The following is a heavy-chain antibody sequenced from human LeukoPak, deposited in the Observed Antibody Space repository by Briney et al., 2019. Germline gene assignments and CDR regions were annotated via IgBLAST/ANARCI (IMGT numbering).Heavy chain of an antibody. CDR1: GFTFNAYA. J-gene: IGHJ2*01. CDR3: ARVQWLGQYWYFTL. CDR2: VANDGRDI. D-gene: IGHD6-19*01. V-gene: IGHV3-30*01. Sequence: PGRSLRLSCAASGFTFNAYAMHWVRQAPGKGLEWVAVVANDGRDIQYADSMKGRFTISRDNSENTLYLQMNTLRAEDTAVYYCARVQWLGQYWYFTLWGRGTLVTVSS.